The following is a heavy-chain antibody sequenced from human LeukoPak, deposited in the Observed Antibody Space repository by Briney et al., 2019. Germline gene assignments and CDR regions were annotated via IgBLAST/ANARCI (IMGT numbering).Heavy chain of an antibody. J-gene: IGHJ3*02. CDR2: ISYDGSNK. D-gene: IGHD2-2*01. Sequence: PGRSLRLSCAASGFTFSSYAMHWVRQAPGKGLVWVAVISYDGSNKYYADSVKGRFTISRDNSKNTLYLQMNSLRAEDTAVYYCASTGPSPGGAFDIWGQGTMVTVSS. V-gene: IGHV3-30-3*01. CDR3: ASTGPSPGGAFDI. CDR1: GFTFSSYA.